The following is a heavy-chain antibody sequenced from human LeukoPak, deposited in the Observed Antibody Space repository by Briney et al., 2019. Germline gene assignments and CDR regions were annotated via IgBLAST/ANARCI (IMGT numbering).Heavy chain of an antibody. Sequence: ASVKVSCKASGYTFTGYYMHWVRQAPGQGLEWMGWINPNSGRTNYAQKFQGRVTMTRDTSISTAYMELSRLRSDDTAVYYCARDANGWLLLLLAFDIWGQGTMVTVSS. CDR2: INPNSGRT. J-gene: IGHJ3*02. D-gene: IGHD3-22*01. V-gene: IGHV1-2*02. CDR3: ARDANGWLLLLLAFDI. CDR1: GYTFTGYY.